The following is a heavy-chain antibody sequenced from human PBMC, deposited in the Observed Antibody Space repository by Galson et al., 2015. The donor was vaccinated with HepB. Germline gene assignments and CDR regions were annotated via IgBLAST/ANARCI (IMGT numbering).Heavy chain of an antibody. CDR1: GYSFTSYW. CDR2: IDPSDSYT. D-gene: IGHD4-17*01. Sequence: QSGAEVKKSGESLRISCKGSGYSFTSYWISWVRQVPGKGLEWMGRIDPSDSYTNYSPSFQGHVSISADKSISTAYLQWSSLKASDTAMYYCARHGPPYGSAAHNWLDVWGQGTLVTVSS. J-gene: IGHJ5*02. CDR3: ARHGPPYGSAAHNWLDV. V-gene: IGHV5-10-1*01.